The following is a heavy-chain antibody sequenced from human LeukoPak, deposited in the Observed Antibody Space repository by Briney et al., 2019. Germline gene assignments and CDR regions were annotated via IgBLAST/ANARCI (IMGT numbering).Heavy chain of an antibody. CDR2: IYHSGIT. CDR3: ARVLRRGGPFDY. D-gene: IGHD3-3*01. CDR1: GGSISSSNW. Sequence: SGTLSLTCAVSGGSISSSNWWSWVRQPPGKGLEWIGEIYHSGITNYNPSLKSRVTISVDKSKDQFSLKLSSVTAADTAVYYCARVLRRGGPFDYWGQGTLVTVSS. J-gene: IGHJ4*02. V-gene: IGHV4-4*02.